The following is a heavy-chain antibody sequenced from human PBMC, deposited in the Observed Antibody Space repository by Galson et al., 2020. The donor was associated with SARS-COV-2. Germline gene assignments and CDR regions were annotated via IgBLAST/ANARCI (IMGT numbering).Heavy chain of an antibody. CDR1: GGTFSSYA. D-gene: IGHD3-22*01. CDR2: IIPIFGTA. CDR3: AAIGGYDSSGYYFDY. Sequence: SVKVSCKASGGTFSSYAINWVRQAPGQGLEWMGGIIPIFGTANYAQKFQGRVTITADESTSTAYMELSSLRSGDTAVYYCAAIGGYDSSGYYFDYWGQGTRVTVSS. V-gene: IGHV1-69*13. J-gene: IGHJ4*02.